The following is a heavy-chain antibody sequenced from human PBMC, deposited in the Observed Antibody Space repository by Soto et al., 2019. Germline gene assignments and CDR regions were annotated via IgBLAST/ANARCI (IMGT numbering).Heavy chain of an antibody. CDR3: SRPPYGGNPYPGDY. Sequence: RGSLRLSCAASGFPFSGHYMDWVRQSPGKGLEWVGRTRNKANGFTTDYAASVKGRFTISRDDSKNSLYLQMKSLITEDTAVYYCSRPPYGGNPYPGDYWGQGNMVTVSS. J-gene: IGHJ4*02. D-gene: IGHD5-12*01. CDR2: TRNKANGFTT. V-gene: IGHV3-72*01. CDR1: GFPFSGHY.